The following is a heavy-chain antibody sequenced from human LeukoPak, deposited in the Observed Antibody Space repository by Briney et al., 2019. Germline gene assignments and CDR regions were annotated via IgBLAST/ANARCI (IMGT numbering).Heavy chain of an antibody. J-gene: IGHJ4*02. CDR2: INHSGST. CDR1: GGSFSGYY. Sequence: SETLSLTCAVYGGSFSGYYWSWIRQPPGKGLEWIGEINHSGSTNYNPSLKSRVTISVDTSKNQFSLELSSVTAADTAVYYCARRPHLRYCSGGSCPVSFDYWGQGTLVTVSS. D-gene: IGHD2-15*01. CDR3: ARRPHLRYCSGGSCPVSFDY. V-gene: IGHV4-34*01.